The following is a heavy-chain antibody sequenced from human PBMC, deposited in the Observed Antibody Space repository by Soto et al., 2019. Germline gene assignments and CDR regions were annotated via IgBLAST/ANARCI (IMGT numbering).Heavy chain of an antibody. D-gene: IGHD3-22*01. CDR2: ISPNTGNI. Sequence: ASLKGSCKTSGYTFTRNCIRCVRQSPGQGLEWMGWISPNTGNIKYAQKLQGRVIMTTDTSTSTAYMELRSLRSDDTAVYYCVKDRDSNSWPSRDVWGPGTTVTVSS. J-gene: IGHJ6*02. CDR3: VKDRDSNSWPSRDV. CDR1: GYTFTRNC. V-gene: IGHV1-18*01.